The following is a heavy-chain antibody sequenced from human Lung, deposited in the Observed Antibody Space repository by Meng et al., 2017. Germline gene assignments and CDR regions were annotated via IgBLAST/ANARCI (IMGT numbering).Heavy chain of an antibody. D-gene: IGHD6-13*01. CDR1: GNIFTNYD. V-gene: IGHV1-18*01. CDR3: ARYVPNGSFWYFDF. Sequence: QVQLVQAGADAKKPGASMKVSCKASGNIFTNYDISWVRQAPGQGLEWMGWISVKNGEAKYPQNFQGRVTMTTDTTTSTAYMELRSLTSDDTAVYYCARYVPNGSFWYFDFWGRGTLVTVSS. CDR2: ISVKNGEA. J-gene: IGHJ2*01.